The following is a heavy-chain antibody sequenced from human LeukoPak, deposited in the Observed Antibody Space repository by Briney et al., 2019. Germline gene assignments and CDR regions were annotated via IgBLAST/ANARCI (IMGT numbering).Heavy chain of an antibody. D-gene: IGHD3-16*02. J-gene: IGHJ6*02. V-gene: IGHV1-18*01. CDR2: ISAYNGNT. CDR1: GYTFTSYG. CDR3: ARHQNYDYVWGSYRYTPYPYGMDV. Sequence: GASVKVSCKASGYTFTSYGISWVRQAPGQGLEWMGWISAYNGNTNYAQKLQGRVTMTTDTSTSTAYMELRSLRSDDTAVYYCARHQNYDYVWGSYRYTPYPYGMDVWGQGTTVTVSS.